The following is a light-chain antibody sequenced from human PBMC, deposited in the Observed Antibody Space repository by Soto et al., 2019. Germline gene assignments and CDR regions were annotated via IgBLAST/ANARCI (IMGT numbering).Light chain of an antibody. CDR2: GAS. V-gene: IGKV3-20*01. CDR1: QSVSSNY. CDR3: QQDDTSPRT. J-gene: IGKJ1*01. Sequence: EVMLTQSPGTLSLSPGERATLSCRASQSVSSNYLAWYQQKSGQAPRLLIYGASNRATGIPDRFSGSGSGTDFTLTIRRLEPEDCAAYYGQQDDTSPRTFGQGTKVEFK.